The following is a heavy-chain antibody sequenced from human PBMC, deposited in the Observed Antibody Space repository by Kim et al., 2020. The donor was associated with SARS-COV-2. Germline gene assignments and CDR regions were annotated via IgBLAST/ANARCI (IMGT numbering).Heavy chain of an antibody. D-gene: IGHD6-13*01. CDR1: GFTFRNYG. Sequence: GGSLRLSCAASGFTFRNYGMHWVRQAPGKGLEWVALISYDGNNKYYGDSVKGRFTVSRDNSKNTLYLQMNSLTVEDTAVYYCATVRGSDSSRWYSDYWGQGTLVTVSS. V-gene: IGHV3-33*01. J-gene: IGHJ4*02. CDR3: ATVRGSDSSRWYSDY. CDR2: ISYDGNNK.